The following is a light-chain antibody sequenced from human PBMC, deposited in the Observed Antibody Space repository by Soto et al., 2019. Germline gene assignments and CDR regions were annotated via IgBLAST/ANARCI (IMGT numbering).Light chain of an antibody. V-gene: IGLV1-47*01. J-gene: IGLJ3*02. CDR1: SSNIGTNY. CDR2: SND. Sequence: QSVLTQSPSASGTPGQRVIISCSGTSSNIGTNYVYWYQQLPGTAPKVLIYSNDKRPSGVPNRFSGSKSGTSASLAISGLRSEDEADYYCCSYAGSSTGVFGGGTKLTVL. CDR3: CSYAGSSTGV.